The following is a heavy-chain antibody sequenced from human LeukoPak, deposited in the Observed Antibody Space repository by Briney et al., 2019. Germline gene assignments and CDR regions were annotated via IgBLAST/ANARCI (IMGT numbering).Heavy chain of an antibody. CDR2: ISGGGYGT. D-gene: IGHD3-3*01. V-gene: IGHV3-23*01. CDR1: GLTFSSYA. Sequence: GGSLRLSCAASGLTFSSYAMTWVRQAPGKGLEWVSTISGGGYGTYYADSVKGRFTISRDNSKNTLFLQMNSLTAEDTALYYCAKVGFSEMEWLLYSDHWGQGTLVTVSS. J-gene: IGHJ4*02. CDR3: AKVGFSEMEWLLYSDH.